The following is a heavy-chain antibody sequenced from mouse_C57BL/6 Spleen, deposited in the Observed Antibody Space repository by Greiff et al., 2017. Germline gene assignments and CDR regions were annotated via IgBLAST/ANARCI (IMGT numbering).Heavy chain of an antibody. D-gene: IGHD2-4*01. CDR2: IDPSDSYT. V-gene: IGHV1-69*01. Sequence: QVQLQQPGAELVMPGASVKLSCKASGYTFTSYWMHWVKQRPGQGLEWIGEIDPSDSYTHYNQKFKGKSTLTVDKSSSTAYMQLRSLTSEDSSVYYCARCYDYDEKYYAMDYWGQGTSVTVSS. CDR3: ARCYDYDEKYYAMDY. J-gene: IGHJ4*01. CDR1: GYTFTSYW.